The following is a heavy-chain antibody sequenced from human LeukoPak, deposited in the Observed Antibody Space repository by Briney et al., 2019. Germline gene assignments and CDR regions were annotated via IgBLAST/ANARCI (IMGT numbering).Heavy chain of an antibody. J-gene: IGHJ4*02. CDR3: ARVSSSGWSYYFDY. Sequence: ASVKVSCKASGGTFSSYAISWVRQAPGQGLEWMGGIIPIFGTANYAQKFQGRVTITRDTSASTAYMELSSLRSEDTAVYYCARVSSSGWSYYFDYWGQGTLVTVSS. D-gene: IGHD6-19*01. V-gene: IGHV1-69*05. CDR1: GGTFSSYA. CDR2: IIPIFGTA.